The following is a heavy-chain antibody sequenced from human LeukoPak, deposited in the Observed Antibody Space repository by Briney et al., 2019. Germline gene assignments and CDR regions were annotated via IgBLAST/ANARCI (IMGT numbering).Heavy chain of an antibody. Sequence: GSLRLSCAASGFIFGRDSMNWVRQAPGRGLEWISYISRDSDIRYYADSVRGRFHISRDNARNSLYLQMNSLRAEDTAVYYCARGSGSYVPVDYWGQGTLVTVSS. V-gene: IGHV3-48*01. CDR1: GFIFGRDS. CDR3: ARGSGSYVPVDY. CDR2: ISRDSDIR. D-gene: IGHD1-26*01. J-gene: IGHJ4*02.